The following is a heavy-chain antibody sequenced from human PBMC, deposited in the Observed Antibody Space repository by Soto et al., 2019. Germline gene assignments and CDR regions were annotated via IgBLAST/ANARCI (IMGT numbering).Heavy chain of an antibody. V-gene: IGHV3-48*02. CDR2: IGSSGSTI. CDR3: ARDPWSGPALGDF. J-gene: IGHJ4*02. Sequence: EVQLVESGGGLVQPGGSLRLSCAASGFTFSRYSMNWVRQAPGKGLEWVSSIGSSGSTIYYADFVKGRFTISRDNAKNSLYLQMNSLRDEDMAVYYCARDPWSGPALGDFWGQGTLVTVSS. D-gene: IGHD3-3*01. CDR1: GFTFSRYS.